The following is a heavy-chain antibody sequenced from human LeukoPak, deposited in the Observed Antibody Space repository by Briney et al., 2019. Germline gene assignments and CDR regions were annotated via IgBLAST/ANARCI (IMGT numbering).Heavy chain of an antibody. V-gene: IGHV3-23*01. D-gene: IGHD3-10*01. J-gene: IGHJ4*02. CDR1: GFTFSTYT. CDR2: ISDNGGRT. CDR3: AKDFGRNLGGPGY. Sequence: SGGSLRLSCAASGFTFSTYTMAWVRQAPGGGLEWVSGISDNGGRTYYADSVKGRFAISRDDSKSTLYLQMNSLRGEDTAVYYCAKDFGRNLGGPGYWGRGTLVTVSS.